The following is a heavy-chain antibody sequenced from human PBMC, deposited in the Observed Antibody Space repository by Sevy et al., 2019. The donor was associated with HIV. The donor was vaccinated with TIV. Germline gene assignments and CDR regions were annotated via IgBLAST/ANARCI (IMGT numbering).Heavy chain of an antibody. CDR3: ARVGIAAAGDYYYYMDV. CDR1: GFTFSSYW. D-gene: IGHD6-13*01. J-gene: IGHJ6*03. V-gene: IGHV3-74*01. Sequence: GGSLRLSCAASGFTFSSYWMHWVRQAPGKGLVWVSRINSDGSSTSYADCVKGRFTISRDNAKNTLYLQMNSLRAEDTAVYYCARVGIAAAGDYYYYMDVWGKGTTVTVSS. CDR2: INSDGSST.